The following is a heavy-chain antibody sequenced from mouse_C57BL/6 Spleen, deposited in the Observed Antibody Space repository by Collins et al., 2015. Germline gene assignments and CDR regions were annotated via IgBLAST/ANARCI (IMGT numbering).Heavy chain of an antibody. CDR3: ARGYDRFAY. D-gene: IGHD2-3*01. V-gene: IGHV2-2*02. CDR2: IWSGGST. Sequence: QVQLKQSGPGLVQPSQSLSITCTVSGFSLTSYGVHWVRQSPGKGLEWLGVIWSGGSTDYNAAFISRLSISKDNSKSQVFFKMNSLQANDTAIYYCARGYDRFAYWGQGTLVTVSA. CDR1: GFSLTSYG. J-gene: IGHJ3*01.